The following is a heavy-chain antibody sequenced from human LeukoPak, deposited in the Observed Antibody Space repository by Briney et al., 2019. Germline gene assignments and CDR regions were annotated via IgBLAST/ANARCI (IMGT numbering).Heavy chain of an antibody. Sequence: ASMKVSCKTSGYTFTGYHIHWVRQAPGQGLEWMGWGNPNSGGTKYAQKFQGRITMTRDTSLNTAYMELSRLRSDDTAVYYCAVGGVDYYFDYWGQGTLVTVSS. D-gene: IGHD3-10*01. CDR3: AVGGVDYYFDY. V-gene: IGHV1-2*02. CDR1: GYTFTGYH. CDR2: GNPNSGGT. J-gene: IGHJ4*02.